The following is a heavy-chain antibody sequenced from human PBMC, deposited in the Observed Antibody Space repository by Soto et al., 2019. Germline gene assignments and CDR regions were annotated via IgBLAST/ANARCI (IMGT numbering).Heavy chain of an antibody. Sequence: VKVSCKASGYTFTSYAMHWVRQAPGQRLEWMGWINAGNGNTKYSQKFQGRVTITRDTSASTAYMELSSLRSEDTAVYYCARGGDYYYYHYMDVWGKGTTVPVSS. CDR2: INAGNGNT. J-gene: IGHJ6*03. D-gene: IGHD7-27*01. CDR3: ARGGDYYYYHYMDV. CDR1: GYTFTSYA. V-gene: IGHV1-3*01.